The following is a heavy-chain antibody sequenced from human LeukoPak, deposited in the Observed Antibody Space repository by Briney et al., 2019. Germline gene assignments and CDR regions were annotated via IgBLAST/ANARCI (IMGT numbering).Heavy chain of an antibody. Sequence: SLRLSCAASGFTFDDYAMHWVRQAPGKGLEWVSGISWNSGSIGYADSVKGRFTISRDNAKNSLYLQMNSLRAEDTALYYCAKDNQWELLDAFDIWGQGTMVTVSS. D-gene: IGHD1-26*01. J-gene: IGHJ3*02. CDR2: ISWNSGSI. CDR1: GFTFDDYA. CDR3: AKDNQWELLDAFDI. V-gene: IGHV3-9*01.